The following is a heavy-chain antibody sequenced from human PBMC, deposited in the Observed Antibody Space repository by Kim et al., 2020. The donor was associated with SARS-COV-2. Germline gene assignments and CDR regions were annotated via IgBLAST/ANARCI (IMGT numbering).Heavy chain of an antibody. J-gene: IGHJ4*02. V-gene: IGHV3-30*04. CDR2: ISYDGSNK. D-gene: IGHD3-10*01. CDR1: GFTFSSYA. Sequence: GGSLRLSCAASGFTFSSYAMHWVRQAPGKGLEWVAVISYDGSNKYYADSVKGRFTISRDNSKNTLYLQMNSLRAEDTAVYYCARDLGQGVVLLWFGELGIDYWGQGTLVTVSS. CDR3: ARDLGQGVVLLWFGELGIDY.